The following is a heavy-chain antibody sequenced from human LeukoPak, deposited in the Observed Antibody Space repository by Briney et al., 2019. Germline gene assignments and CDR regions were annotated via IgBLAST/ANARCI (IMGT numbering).Heavy chain of an antibody. Sequence: SETLSLTCTVSGGSISSGGYYWSWIRQPPGKGLEWIGYIYHSGSTYYNPSLKSRVTISVDRSKNQFSLKLSSVTAADTAVYYCAREGGDVVVPAVYYFDYWGQGTLVTVSS. CDR3: AREGGDVVVPAVYYFDY. D-gene: IGHD2-2*01. V-gene: IGHV4-30-2*01. J-gene: IGHJ4*02. CDR2: IYHSGST. CDR1: GGSISSGGYY.